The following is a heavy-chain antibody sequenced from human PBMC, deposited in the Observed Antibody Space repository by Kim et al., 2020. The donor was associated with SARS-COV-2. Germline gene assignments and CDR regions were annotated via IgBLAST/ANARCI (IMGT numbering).Heavy chain of an antibody. Sequence: GGSLRLSCAASGFTFSSYWMRWVRQAPGKGLEWVANIKQDGSEKYYVDSVKGRFTISRDNAKNSLYLQMNSLRAEDTAVYYCASSSSIWYGGQFDTWGQGTLVTVSS. J-gene: IGHJ5*02. V-gene: IGHV3-7*01. CDR2: IKQDGSEK. CDR3: ASSSSIWYGGQFDT. D-gene: IGHD6-13*01. CDR1: GFTFSSYW.